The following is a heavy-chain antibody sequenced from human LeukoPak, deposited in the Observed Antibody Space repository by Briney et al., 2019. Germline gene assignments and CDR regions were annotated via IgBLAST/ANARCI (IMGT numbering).Heavy chain of an antibody. J-gene: IGHJ4*02. V-gene: IGHV4-39*01. Sequence: SETLSLTCTVSGGSISSSSYYWGWIRQPPGKGLEWIGSIYYSGSTYYNPSLKSRVTISVDTSKNQFSLKLSSVTAADTAVYYCARTGGSTSPLDYWGQGTLVTVSS. CDR1: GGSISSSSYY. CDR2: IYYSGST. D-gene: IGHD2-2*01. CDR3: ARTGGSTSPLDY.